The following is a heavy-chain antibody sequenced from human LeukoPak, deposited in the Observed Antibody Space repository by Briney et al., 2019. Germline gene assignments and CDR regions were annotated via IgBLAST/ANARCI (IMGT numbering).Heavy chain of an antibody. CDR1: GFTFSTYA. Sequence: GGSLRLSCAASGFTFSTYAMSWVRQAPGKGLEWVSSISGSGGRYFADSVKGRFTISRDNSKNTLYLQMNSLRAEDTAVYYCARMQNYDILMRAFDIWGQGTMVTVSS. V-gene: IGHV3-23*01. D-gene: IGHD3-9*01. CDR2: ISGSGGR. J-gene: IGHJ3*02. CDR3: ARMQNYDILMRAFDI.